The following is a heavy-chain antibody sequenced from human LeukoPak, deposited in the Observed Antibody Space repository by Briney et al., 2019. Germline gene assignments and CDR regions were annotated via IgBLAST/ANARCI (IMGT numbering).Heavy chain of an antibody. Sequence: PGGSLRLSCAASGFTFSTYWMTGVRQAPGKGLEWVANINEDGREVYYVDSVKGRFTISRDNAKNSLYLQMSSLRVEDTAVYYCTKGGQVDYCGQGTLVTVSS. CDR2: INEDGREV. CDR3: TKGGQVDY. J-gene: IGHJ4*02. V-gene: IGHV3-7*01. CDR1: GFTFSTYW.